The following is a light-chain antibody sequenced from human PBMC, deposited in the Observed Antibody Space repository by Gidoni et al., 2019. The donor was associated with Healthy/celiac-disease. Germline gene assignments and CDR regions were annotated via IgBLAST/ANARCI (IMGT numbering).Light chain of an antibody. J-gene: IGKJ1*01. CDR3: QQRSNWWT. Sequence: DIVLTQSTATLSLSPGERATLSCRASQSVSSYLAWYQQKPGQAPRLFIYDASNRATGIPARFSGSGSGTDFTLTISSLEPEDVAVYYCQQRSNWWTFGQGTKVEIK. CDR1: QSVSSY. CDR2: DAS. V-gene: IGKV3-11*01.